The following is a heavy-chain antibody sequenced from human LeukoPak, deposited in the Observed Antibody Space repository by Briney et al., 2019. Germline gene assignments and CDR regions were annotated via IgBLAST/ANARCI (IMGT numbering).Heavy chain of an antibody. Sequence: SETLSLTCTVSGGSISSSSYYWGWIRQPPGKGLEWIGSIYYSGSTYCNPSLKSRVTISVDTSKNQFSLKLSSVTAADTAVYYCARDLMDYGDYIRYPTYYFDYWGQGALVTVSS. CDR3: ARDLMDYGDYIRYPTYYFDY. CDR1: GGSISSSSYY. V-gene: IGHV4-39*07. CDR2: IYYSGST. D-gene: IGHD4-17*01. J-gene: IGHJ4*02.